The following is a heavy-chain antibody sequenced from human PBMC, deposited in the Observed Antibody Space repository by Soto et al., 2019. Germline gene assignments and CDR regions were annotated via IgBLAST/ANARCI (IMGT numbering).Heavy chain of an antibody. J-gene: IGHJ6*02. CDR1: GFTFGNQT. CDR2: ISSTSRYI. CDR3: GGRIEEGGGMDV. V-gene: IGHV3-21*02. D-gene: IGHD3-16*01. Sequence: EVQLVESGGGLVKPGGSLRLSCVASGFTFGNQTMTWIRQAPGKGLEWVASISSTSRYIHHADSVKGRFTISRDNAKNSLFLQKNSLRAEDTPLYYWGGRIEEGGGMDVWGQGTTVSVSS.